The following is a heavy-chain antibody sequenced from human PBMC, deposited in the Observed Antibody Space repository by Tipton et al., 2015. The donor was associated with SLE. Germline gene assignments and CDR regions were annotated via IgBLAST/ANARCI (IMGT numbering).Heavy chain of an antibody. Sequence: TLSLTCTVSGGSISSGGYYWSWIRQPPGKGLEWIGYIYYSGSTNYNPSLKSRVTISVDTSKNQFSLKLSSVTAADTAVYYCARDRGRDGYNTAFDYWGQGTLVTVSS. CDR3: ARDRGRDGYNTAFDY. CDR1: GGSISSGGYY. D-gene: IGHD5-24*01. J-gene: IGHJ4*02. CDR2: IYYSGST. V-gene: IGHV4-61*08.